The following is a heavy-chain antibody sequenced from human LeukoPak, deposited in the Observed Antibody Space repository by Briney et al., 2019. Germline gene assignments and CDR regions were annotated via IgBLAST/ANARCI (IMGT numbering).Heavy chain of an antibody. CDR3: AVSKDSSGPNPFDY. J-gene: IGHJ4*02. CDR1: GGTFSSYA. V-gene: IGHV1-69*06. CDR2: IIPIFGTA. D-gene: IGHD3-22*01. Sequence: SVKVSCKASGGTFSSYAISWVRQAPGQGLEWMGGIIPIFGTANYAQKFQGRATITADKSTSTAYMELSSLRSEDTAVYYCAVSKDSSGPNPFDYWGQGTLVTVSS.